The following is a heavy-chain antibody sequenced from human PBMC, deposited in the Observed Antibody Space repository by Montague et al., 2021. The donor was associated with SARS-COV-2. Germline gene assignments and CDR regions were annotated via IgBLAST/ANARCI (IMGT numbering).Heavy chain of an antibody. Sequence: SETLSLTCSASGGSITSSSYYWGWIRQSPDKGLEWIGNIYYSGSTYYNPSLKSRVTISVDTSKYQFSLKQSSVTAADTAVYYCVSLWKYGSGSHYAPWDYYNYGVDVWGQGTTVTVSS. CDR2: IYYSGST. D-gene: IGHD3-10*01. J-gene: IGHJ6*02. V-gene: IGHV4-39*01. CDR3: VSLWKYGSGSHYAPWDYYNYGVDV. CDR1: GGSITSSSYY.